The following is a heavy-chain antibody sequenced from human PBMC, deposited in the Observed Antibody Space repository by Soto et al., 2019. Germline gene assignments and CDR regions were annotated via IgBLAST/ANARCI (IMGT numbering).Heavy chain of an antibody. CDR3: ARDHGGSTWFVGIYYYFGVDV. J-gene: IGHJ6*02. V-gene: IGHV3-48*02. Sequence: GGSLSLSCAASGFTFSSYAMSWVRQAPGKGLEWVSYISGSSDTIYYADSVKGRFTISRDNAKNSLYLQMDSLRDEDTAVYYCARDHGGSTWFVGIYYYFGVDVWGQGTTVTVSS. D-gene: IGHD6-13*01. CDR1: GFTFSSYA. CDR2: ISGSSDTI.